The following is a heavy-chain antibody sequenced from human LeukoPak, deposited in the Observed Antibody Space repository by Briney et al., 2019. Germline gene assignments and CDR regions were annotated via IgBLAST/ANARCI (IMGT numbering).Heavy chain of an antibody. CDR2: INPNSGGT. CDR1: GYTFTGYY. D-gene: IGHD3/OR15-3a*01. V-gene: IGHV1-2*06. CDR3: ARVFGLVIKSLGY. Sequence: GASVKVSCKASGYTFTGYYMHWVRQAPGQGLEWMGRINPNSGGTNYAQKFQGRVTMTRDTSISTAYMELSRLRSDDTAVYYCARVFGLVIKSLGYWGQGTLVTVSS. J-gene: IGHJ4*02.